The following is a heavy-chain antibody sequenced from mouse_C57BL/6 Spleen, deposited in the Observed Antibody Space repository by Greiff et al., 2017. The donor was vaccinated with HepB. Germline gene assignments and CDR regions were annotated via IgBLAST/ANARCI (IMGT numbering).Heavy chain of an antibody. J-gene: IGHJ3*01. V-gene: IGHV1-81*01. CDR3: ARHYYYGSSYVGAY. CDR2: IYPRSGNT. CDR1: GYTFTSYG. D-gene: IGHD1-1*01. Sequence: QVQLQQSGAELARPGASVKLSCKASGYTFTSYGISWVKQRTGQGLEWIGEIYPRSGNTYYNEKFKGKATLTADKSSSTAYMELRSLTSEDSAVYFCARHYYYGSSYVGAYWGQGTLVTVSA.